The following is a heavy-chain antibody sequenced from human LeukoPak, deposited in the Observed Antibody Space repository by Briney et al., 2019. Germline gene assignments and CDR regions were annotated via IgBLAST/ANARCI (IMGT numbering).Heavy chain of an antibody. D-gene: IGHD6-19*01. J-gene: IGHJ4*02. CDR1: GFTFSSYE. V-gene: IGHV3-30*02. Sequence: PGGSLRLSCAASGFTFSSYEMNWVRQAPGKGLEWVAFIRYDGSNKYYADSVKGRFTISRDNSKNTLYLQMNSLRAEDTAVYYCAKVRWDNSGWYYSDSWGQGTLVTVSS. CDR2: IRYDGSNK. CDR3: AKVRWDNSGWYYSDS.